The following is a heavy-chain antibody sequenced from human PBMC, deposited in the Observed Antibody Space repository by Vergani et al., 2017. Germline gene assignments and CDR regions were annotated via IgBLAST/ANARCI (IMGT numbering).Heavy chain of an antibody. CDR3: ARGPRYSSSSVGGNWYFDL. J-gene: IGHJ2*01. V-gene: IGHV1-69*17. Sequence: QVQLVQSGAEVKKPGSSVKVSCKASGGTFSSYAISWVRQAPGQGLEWMGGIIPIFGIANYAQKFQGRVTITADKSTSTAYMELSSLRSEDTAVYYCARGPRYSSSSVGGNWYFDLWGRGTLVTVSS. CDR2: IIPIFGIA. CDR1: GGTFSSYA. D-gene: IGHD6-6*01.